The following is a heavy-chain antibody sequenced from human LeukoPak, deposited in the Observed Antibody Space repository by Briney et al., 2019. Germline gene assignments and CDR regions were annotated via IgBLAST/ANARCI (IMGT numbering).Heavy chain of an antibody. J-gene: IGHJ5*02. CDR1: GGSISSGGYY. D-gene: IGHD6-13*01. CDR2: IYYSGST. CDR3: ARVSFPAAAGT. V-gene: IGHV4-31*03. Sequence: SQTLSLTCTVSGGSISSGGYYWSWIRQHPGKGLEWIGYIYYSGSTYYNPSLKSRVTLSVDTSKNQFSLKLSSVAAADTAVYYCARVSFPAAAGTWGQGTLVTVSS.